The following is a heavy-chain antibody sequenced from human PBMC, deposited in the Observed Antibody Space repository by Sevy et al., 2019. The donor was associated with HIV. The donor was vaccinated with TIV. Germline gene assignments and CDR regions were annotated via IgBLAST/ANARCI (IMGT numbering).Heavy chain of an antibody. J-gene: IGHJ5*02. D-gene: IGHD2-21*02. CDR2: ISGTGTTM. CDR1: GFTFSDSY. CDR3: ARSRDVVCDGDCYSGWFDP. V-gene: IGHV3-11*01. Sequence: GGSLRLSCAASGFTFSDSYMSWIRQTPGKGLEWISYISGTGTTMYYADSVKGRFTISSDNAKNSLYLQMNSLRAEDTSVCYCARSRDVVCDGDCYSGWFDPWGQGTLVTVSS.